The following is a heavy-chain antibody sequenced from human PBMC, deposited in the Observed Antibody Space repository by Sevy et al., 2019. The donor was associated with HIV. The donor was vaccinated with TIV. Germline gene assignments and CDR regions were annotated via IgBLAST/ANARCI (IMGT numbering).Heavy chain of an antibody. J-gene: IGHJ3*02. V-gene: IGHV3-30*02. CDR2: IRYDGSNE. CDR3: AKDRKVLLVVYAIPFDVFDI. D-gene: IGHD2-8*02. Sequence: GGSLRLSCAASGFTFSNHGMHWVRQAPGKGLEWVAFIRYDGSNEYYGDSVKGRFSISRDNSKVTLYLQMNGLRPEETAVYFCAKDRKVLLVVYAIPFDVFDIWGHGTMVTVSS. CDR1: GFTFSNHG.